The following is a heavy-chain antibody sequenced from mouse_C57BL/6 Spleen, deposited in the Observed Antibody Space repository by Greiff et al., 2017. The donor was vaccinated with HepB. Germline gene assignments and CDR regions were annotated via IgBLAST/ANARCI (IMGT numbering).Heavy chain of an antibody. D-gene: IGHD1-1*01. CDR3: ARYLTTVAPNYFDY. V-gene: IGHV1-55*01. CDR1: GYTFTSYW. CDR2: IYPGSGST. Sequence: VQLQQPGAELVKPGASVKMSCKASGYTFTSYWITWVKQRPGQGLEWIGDIYPGSGSTNYNEKFKSKATLTVDTSSSTAYMQLSSLTSEDSAVYYCARYLTTVAPNYFDYWGQGTTLTVSS. J-gene: IGHJ2*01.